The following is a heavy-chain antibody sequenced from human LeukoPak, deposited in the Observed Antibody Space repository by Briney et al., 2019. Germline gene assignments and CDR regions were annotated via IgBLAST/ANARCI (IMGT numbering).Heavy chain of an antibody. CDR3: ARVTSLRCFDL. D-gene: IGHD2-2*01. CDR1: GFTFSDYW. Sequence: TGGSLRLSCAASGFTFSDYWMHWVRQAPGKGLVWVTRITSDGSSTTYADSVKGRFTISRDNAKNTLYLQMNSLRAEDTAIYYCARVTSLRCFDLWGRGTLVTVSS. CDR2: ITSDGSST. V-gene: IGHV3-74*01. J-gene: IGHJ2*01.